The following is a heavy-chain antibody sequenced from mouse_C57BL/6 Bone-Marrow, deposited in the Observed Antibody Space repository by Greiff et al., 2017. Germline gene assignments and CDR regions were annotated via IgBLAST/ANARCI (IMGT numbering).Heavy chain of an antibody. Sequence: QVQLQQPGAELVKPGASVKLSCKASGYTFTSYWITWVKQRPGQGLEWIGDIYPGSGSTNYNEKFKSKATLTVDQSSSPAYLQLSSLTSEDCSVYYCAGRGRDYWGQGTSVTVSS. D-gene: IGHD1-1*01. CDR2: IYPGSGST. V-gene: IGHV1-55*01. CDR3: AGRGRDY. J-gene: IGHJ4*01. CDR1: GYTFTSYW.